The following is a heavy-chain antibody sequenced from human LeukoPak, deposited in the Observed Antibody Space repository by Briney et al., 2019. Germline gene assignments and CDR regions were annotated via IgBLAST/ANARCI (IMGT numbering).Heavy chain of an antibody. CDR2: NYYYGST. V-gene: IGHV4-59*08. CDR3: ARHFSVSYYQWFDP. D-gene: IGHD1-26*01. CDR1: GGSISSYY. Sequence: SQTLSLTCTVSGGSISSYYWSWIRHPPGKGVEWIGYNYYYGSTNYNPSLKRRLPISVETSKNKFSPKLSSVTAADTDVFYCARHFSVSYYQWFDPWGQGTLVTVSS. J-gene: IGHJ5*02.